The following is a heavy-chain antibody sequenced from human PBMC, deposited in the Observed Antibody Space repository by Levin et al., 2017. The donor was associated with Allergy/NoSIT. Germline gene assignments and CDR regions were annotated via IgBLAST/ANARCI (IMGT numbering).Heavy chain of an antibody. Sequence: ASVKVSCVASGFTFNTCAMSWVRQAPGKGLEWVSTISGRGDETFYAESVKGRFTISRDNSKNTVFLQMNSLRAEDTAIYYCATRGHAIGYFDLWGRGTLVTVSS. CDR2: ISGRGDET. J-gene: IGHJ2*01. CDR1: GFTFNTCA. CDR3: ATRGHAIGYFDL. V-gene: IGHV3-23*01.